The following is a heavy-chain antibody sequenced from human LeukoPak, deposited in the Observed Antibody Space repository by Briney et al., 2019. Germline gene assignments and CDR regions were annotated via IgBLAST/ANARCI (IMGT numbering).Heavy chain of an antibody. Sequence: GGSLRLSCAASGFTFNSYSMNWVRQAPGKGLEWVSSISSSSSYIYYADSVKGRFTISRDNAKNSLYLQMNSLRAEDTAVYYCATVLSDSRGWYHFDNWGQGTLVTVSS. CDR3: ATVLSDSRGWYHFDN. J-gene: IGHJ4*02. CDR2: ISSSSSYI. D-gene: IGHD6-19*01. CDR1: GFTFNSYS. V-gene: IGHV3-21*01.